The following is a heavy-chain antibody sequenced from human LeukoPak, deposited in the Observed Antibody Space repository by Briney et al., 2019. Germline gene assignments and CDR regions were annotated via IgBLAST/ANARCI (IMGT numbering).Heavy chain of an antibody. J-gene: IGHJ4*02. D-gene: IGHD3-10*01. V-gene: IGHV4-59*08. CDR3: ARRVSGSLYYFDY. CDR2: IYYSGTT. Sequence: SETLSLTCTVSGGSISSYYWSWIRQPPGKGLEWIGYIYYSGTTDYNPSLKSRVTISVDTSKNQFSLKLSSVTAADTAVYYCARRVSGSLYYFDYWGQGTLVTVSS. CDR1: GGSISSYY.